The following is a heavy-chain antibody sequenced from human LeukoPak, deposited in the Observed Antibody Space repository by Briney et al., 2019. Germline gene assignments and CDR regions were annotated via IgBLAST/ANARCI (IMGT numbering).Heavy chain of an antibody. Sequence: GESLKISFKGSGYSFTSYWIGWGRQMPGKGLEWMGIIYPGDSDTRYSPSFQGQVTIAADKSLNTSYLQWSSLKGSDTAMYYCARLEYYYDSSGYSYFDYWGQGTLVTVSS. CDR1: GYSFTSYW. J-gene: IGHJ4*02. CDR2: IYPGDSDT. CDR3: ARLEYYYDSSGYSYFDY. V-gene: IGHV5-51*01. D-gene: IGHD3-22*01.